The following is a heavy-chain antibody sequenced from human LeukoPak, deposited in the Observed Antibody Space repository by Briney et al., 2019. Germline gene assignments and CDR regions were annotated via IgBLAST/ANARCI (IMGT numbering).Heavy chain of an antibody. J-gene: IGHJ4*02. D-gene: IGHD3-10*01. CDR2: IYYSGST. V-gene: IGHV4-31*03. CDR3: ARSGGYFDY. Sequence: KASQTLSLTCTVSGGSISSGGYSWSWIRRHPGKGLEWIGYIYYSGSTYYNPSLKSRVTISVDTSKNQFSLKLSSVTAADTAVYYCARSGGYFDYWGQGTLVTVSS. CDR1: GGSISSGGYS.